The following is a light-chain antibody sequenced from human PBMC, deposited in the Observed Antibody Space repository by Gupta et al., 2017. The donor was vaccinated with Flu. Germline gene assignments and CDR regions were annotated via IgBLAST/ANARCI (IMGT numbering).Light chain of an antibody. V-gene: IGLV2-14*01. CDR1: VNDVGAYNY. J-gene: IGLJ3*02. CDR2: EVS. CDR3: SSFTNTNTLV. Sequence: SVPPHPASVSGSTRQMINISCTGSVNDVGAYNYVSWYQQYPGKAPKLMFYEVSNGPSGLSNRFAGSKSGNTASLTIAGLQPEDEAVYYCSSFTNTNTLVCGGGTKVTVL.